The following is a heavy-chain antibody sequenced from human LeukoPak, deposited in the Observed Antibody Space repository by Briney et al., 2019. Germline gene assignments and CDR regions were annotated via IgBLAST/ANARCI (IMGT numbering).Heavy chain of an antibody. CDR3: TRGALLWFGELFDI. J-gene: IGHJ3*02. Sequence: ASVKVSCKASGYTFTGYYMHWVRQAPGQGLEWMGWINPNSGGTNYAQKFQGRVTMTRDTSISTAYMELSRLRYDDTAIYYCTRGALLWFGELFDIWGQGTMITVSS. CDR2: INPNSGGT. D-gene: IGHD3-10*01. V-gene: IGHV1-2*02. CDR1: GYTFTGYY.